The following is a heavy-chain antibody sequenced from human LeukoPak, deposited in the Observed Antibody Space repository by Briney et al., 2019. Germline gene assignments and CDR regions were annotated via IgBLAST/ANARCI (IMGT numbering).Heavy chain of an antibody. CDR2: IYYTGTT. V-gene: IGHV4-39*07. CDR3: ARSYDFWSGYYIP. J-gene: IGHJ5*02. Sequence: PSETLSLTCTVSGGSISNSAYYWGWIRQPPGKGLEWIGSIYYTGTTSYNPSLESRVTISVDTSKNQFSLRLSSVTAADAAVYYCARSYDFWSGYYIPWGQGTLVTVSS. D-gene: IGHD3-3*01. CDR1: GGSISNSAYY.